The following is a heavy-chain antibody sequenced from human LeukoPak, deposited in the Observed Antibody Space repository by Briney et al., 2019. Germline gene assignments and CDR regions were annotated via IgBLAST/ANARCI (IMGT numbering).Heavy chain of an antibody. J-gene: IGHJ4*02. CDR3: ARSAADYYFDY. D-gene: IGHD6-13*01. CDR2: IYPGDSDT. Sequence: GESLKISCKGSGYSLTSYWIGWVRQMPGKGLEWMGIIYPGDSDTRYSPSFQGQVTTSADKSISTAYLQWSSLKASDTAMYYCARSAADYYFDYWGQGTLVTVSS. V-gene: IGHV5-51*01. CDR1: GYSLTSYW.